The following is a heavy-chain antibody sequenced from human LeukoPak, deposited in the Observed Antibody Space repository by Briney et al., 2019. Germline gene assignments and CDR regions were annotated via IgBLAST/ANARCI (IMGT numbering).Heavy chain of an antibody. CDR2: IKENGNEQ. V-gene: IGHV3-7*01. CDR3: ARGPGDYDASDI. D-gene: IGHD4-11*01. CDR1: GFLFTRYW. J-gene: IGHJ3*02. Sequence: GGSLRLSCEASGFLFTRYWMSWVRQAPGKGPEWVAHIKENGNEQYYADSVKGRFTICRDNVKQSLCLQMNNLRVEDTAVYYCARGPGDYDASDIWGQGTMVTVSS.